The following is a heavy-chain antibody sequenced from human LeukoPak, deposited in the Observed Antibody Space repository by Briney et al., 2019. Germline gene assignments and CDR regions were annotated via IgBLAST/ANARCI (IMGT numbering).Heavy chain of an antibody. CDR1: GYTFTSYG. D-gene: IGHD3-16*01. Sequence: WASVKVSCKASGYTFTSYGISWVRQAPGQGLEWMGWISAYNGNTNYAQKLQGRVTMTTDTSTSTAYMELRSLRSDDTAVYYCAREGGLIATLSYTYYGMDVWGQGTTVTVS. V-gene: IGHV1-18*01. CDR2: ISAYNGNT. CDR3: AREGGLIATLSYTYYGMDV. J-gene: IGHJ6*02.